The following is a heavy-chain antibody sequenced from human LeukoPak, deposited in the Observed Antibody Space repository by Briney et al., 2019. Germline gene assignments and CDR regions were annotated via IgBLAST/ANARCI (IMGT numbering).Heavy chain of an antibody. D-gene: IGHD3-10*01. J-gene: IGHJ4*02. CDR2: IYYSGST. CDR1: GGSISSGDYY. V-gene: IGHV4-30-4*08. CDR3: ARDFGDYYGSGAN. Sequence: PSETLSLTXTVSGGSISSGDYYWSWIRQPPGKGLEWIGYIYYSGSTYYNPSLKSRVAISVDTSKNQFSLKLSSVTAADTAVYYCARDFGDYYGSGANWGQGTLVTVSS.